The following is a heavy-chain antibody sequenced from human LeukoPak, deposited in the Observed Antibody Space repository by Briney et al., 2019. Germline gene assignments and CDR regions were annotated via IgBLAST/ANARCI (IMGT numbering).Heavy chain of an antibody. D-gene: IGHD3-22*01. CDR1: GGSISSYY. CDR3: ARVSDSYYDSSGYYSFDY. CDR2: IYTSGST. V-gene: IGHV4-4*07. Sequence: PSETLSLTCTVSGGSISSYYWSWIRQPAGKGLEWIGRIYTSGSTNYNPSLKSRVTMSVDTSKNRFSLKLSSVTAADTAVYYCARVSDSYYDSSGYYSFDYWGQGTVVTVSS. J-gene: IGHJ4*02.